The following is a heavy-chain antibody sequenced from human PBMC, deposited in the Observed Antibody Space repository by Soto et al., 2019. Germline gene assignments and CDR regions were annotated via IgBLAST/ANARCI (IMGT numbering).Heavy chain of an antibody. CDR3: AREGGYGYGWEGYWFLDL. CDR2: FTPALGTA. CDR1: GGTYSSYP. Sequence: QAQLVQSGAEMKQPGSSVKVSCKASGGTYSSYPINWVRQAPGHGLEWLGRFTPALGTANYPKKFQDRLTITADTSASKTYLELRSLRSEDTSLYYCAREGGYGYGWEGYWFLDLWGRGTLVTVSS. D-gene: IGHD5-12*01. J-gene: IGHJ2*01. V-gene: IGHV1-69*06.